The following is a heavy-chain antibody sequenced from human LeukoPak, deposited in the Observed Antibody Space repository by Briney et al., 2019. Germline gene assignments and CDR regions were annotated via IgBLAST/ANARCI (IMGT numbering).Heavy chain of an antibody. V-gene: IGHV3-48*01. J-gene: IGHJ4*02. D-gene: IGHD3-10*01. CDR3: AREGYHYGSGSYLDY. CDR2: ISSSSTI. Sequence: PGGSLRLSCAASGFTFSSYSMNWVRQAPGKGLEWVSYISSSSTIYYADSVKGRFTISRDNAKNSLYLQMNSLRAEDTAVYYCAREGYHYGSGSYLDYWGQGTLVTVSS. CDR1: GFTFSSYS.